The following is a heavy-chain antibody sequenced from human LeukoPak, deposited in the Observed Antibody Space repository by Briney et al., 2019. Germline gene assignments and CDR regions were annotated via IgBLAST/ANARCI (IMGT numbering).Heavy chain of an antibody. Sequence: PRRSLRPSCAASGFTFSIDAMSWVRQAPGEGQEWVSAISSSGGSPSYADSVKGRFTISRDKSKNTLYLQMNSLRAEDTAVYYCAKDLFFGYSYGYGDYWGQGTPVTVSS. CDR2: ISSSGGSP. J-gene: IGHJ4*02. D-gene: IGHD5-18*01. V-gene: IGHV3-23*01. CDR1: GFTFSIDA. CDR3: AKDLFFGYSYGYGDY.